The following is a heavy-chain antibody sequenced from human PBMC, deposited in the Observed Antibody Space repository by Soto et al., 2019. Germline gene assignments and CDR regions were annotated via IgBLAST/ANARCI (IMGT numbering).Heavy chain of an antibody. J-gene: IGHJ4*02. V-gene: IGHV3-21*02. CDR1: GFAFSGYA. CDR2: ISSSSTYR. CDR3: ARAPSAAVPDY. Sequence: EVQLVESGGGLVKPGGSLTLSCAASGFAFSGYAMYWVRQAPGKGLEWVSTISSSSTYRYYGDSVKGRFTIFRDNAKNSLSLQMNSLIAEDTAVYYCARAPSAAVPDYCGQGTMVVVSS. D-gene: IGHD6-13*01.